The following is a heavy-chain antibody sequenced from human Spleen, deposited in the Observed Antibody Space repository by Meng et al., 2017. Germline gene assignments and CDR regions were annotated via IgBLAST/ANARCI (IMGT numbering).Heavy chain of an antibody. CDR2: MSYDGNNK. CDR1: GLTFTRYG. CDR3: ARLPTGTDAFDI. Sequence: GESLKISCAASGLTFTRYGLHWVRQAPGKGLEWVALMSYDGNNKFYADSVKGRFTISRDYSKNTLYLQMNSLRPEDTAVYYCARLPTGTDAFDIWGQGTVVTVSS. J-gene: IGHJ3*02. V-gene: IGHV3-30*03. D-gene: IGHD2-8*02.